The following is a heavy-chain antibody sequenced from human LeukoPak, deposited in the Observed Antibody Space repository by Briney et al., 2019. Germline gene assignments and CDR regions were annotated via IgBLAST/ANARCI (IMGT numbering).Heavy chain of an antibody. CDR3: ARGALYYYGSGRRYFDY. CDR2: ISSSGSTI. J-gene: IGHJ4*02. D-gene: IGHD3-10*01. Sequence: GGSLRLSCAASGFTFSSYEMNWVRQAPGKGLEWVSYISSSGSTIYYADSVKGRFTISRDNAKNSLYLQMNSLRAEDTAVYYCARGALYYYGSGRRYFDYWGQGTLVTVSS. V-gene: IGHV3-48*03. CDR1: GFTFSSYE.